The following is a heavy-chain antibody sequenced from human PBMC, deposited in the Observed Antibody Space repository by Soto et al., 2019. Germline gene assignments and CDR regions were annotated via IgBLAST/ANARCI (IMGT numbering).Heavy chain of an antibody. CDR3: ARLAYSGYLQT. D-gene: IGHD1-26*01. CDR1: GDSISTSSDY. V-gene: IGHV4-39*02. CDR2: IYYSGAT. Sequence: SETLSLTCDVSGDSISTSSDYWGWIRQPPGKGLEWIASIYYSGATYYNPSLQSRVTISVDTSNNRFSLTLSSLTAADTAVYFCARLAYSGYLQTWGQASLVTVSS. J-gene: IGHJ5*02.